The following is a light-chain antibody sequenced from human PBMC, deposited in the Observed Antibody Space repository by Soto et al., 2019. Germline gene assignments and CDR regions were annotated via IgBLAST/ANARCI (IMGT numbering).Light chain of an antibody. V-gene: IGKV3-11*01. Sequence: EIVLTQSPATLSLSPGERATLSCRASQSVGSSLAWYQQKPGQAPRLLIYDASNRATGIPGRFSGSGSGTDFTLTISSLESEDFAVYYCLQRGDWPPLTFGQGTKVEIK. J-gene: IGKJ1*01. CDR2: DAS. CDR3: LQRGDWPPLT. CDR1: QSVGSS.